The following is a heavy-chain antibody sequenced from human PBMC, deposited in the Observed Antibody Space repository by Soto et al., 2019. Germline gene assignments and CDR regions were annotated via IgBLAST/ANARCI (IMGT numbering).Heavy chain of an antibody. CDR1: GYTFTSYG. J-gene: IGHJ5*02. CDR2: ISAYNGNT. Sequence: QVQLVQSGAEVNKPGASVKVSCKASGYTFTSYGISGVRQAPGQGLEWMGWISAYNGNTNYAQKLQGRVTMTTDTATSTAYMELRSLRSDDRAVYYCARDYSSSWSGYWFDPWGEGALVTVT. D-gene: IGHD6-13*01. CDR3: ARDYSSSWSGYWFDP. V-gene: IGHV1-18*04.